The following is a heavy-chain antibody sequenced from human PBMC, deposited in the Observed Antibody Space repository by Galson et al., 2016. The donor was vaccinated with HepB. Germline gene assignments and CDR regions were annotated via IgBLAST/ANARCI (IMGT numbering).Heavy chain of an antibody. J-gene: IGHJ6*02. CDR1: GGSISSFY. CDR2: IYYIGAT. CDR3: ARTLLHRTETTISYYYGLDV. Sequence: SETLSLTCTVSGGSISSFYWSWIRQPPGKGLEWIGYIYYIGATKYNLSLKSRVTISVDTSKDQFSLKLSSVTAADTAVYYCARTLLHRTETTISYYYGLDVWGQGTTVTVSS. D-gene: IGHD4-11*01. V-gene: IGHV4-59*01.